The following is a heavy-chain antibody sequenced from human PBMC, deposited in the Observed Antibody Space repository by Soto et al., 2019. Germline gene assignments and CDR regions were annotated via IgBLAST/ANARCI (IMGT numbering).Heavy chain of an antibody. CDR1: GFIFSDYY. CDR2: ISRSGSAI. V-gene: IGHV3-11*01. D-gene: IGHD1-1*01. J-gene: IGHJ4*02. Sequence: QVQLVESGGGVVKAGGSLRLSCAASGFIFSDYYMTWIRQAPGKGLEWVSYISRSGSAIFYADSVKGRFTISRDNAKTSLYLQINSLRAEDTAVYFCASMFSRYDPLYYFDHWGQGILVTVSS. CDR3: ASMFSRYDPLYYFDH.